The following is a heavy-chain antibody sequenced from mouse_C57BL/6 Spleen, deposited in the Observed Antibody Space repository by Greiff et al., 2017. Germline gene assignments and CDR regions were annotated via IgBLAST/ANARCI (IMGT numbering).Heavy chain of an antibody. CDR3: ARAGPYAMDY. J-gene: IGHJ4*01. CDR1: GYTFTSYW. CDR2: IDPNSGGT. V-gene: IGHV1-72*01. Sequence: VQLQQPGAELVKPGASVKLSCKASGYTFTSYWMHWVKQRPGRGLEWIGRIDPNSGGTKYNEQFKSKATLTVDKPSSTANMQLSSLKSEESAVYYCARAGPYAMDYWGQGTSVTVSS.